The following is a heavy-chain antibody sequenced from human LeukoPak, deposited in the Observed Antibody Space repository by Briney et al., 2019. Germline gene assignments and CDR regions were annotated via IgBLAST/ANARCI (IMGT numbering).Heavy chain of an antibody. J-gene: IGHJ4*02. D-gene: IGHD3-22*01. V-gene: IGHV1-2*02. Sequence: GASVKVSCKASGYTFTDYYLHWVRQAPGQGLEWMGWINPSTGATDYAQNFQGRVAMTRDTSISTAYMDLSRLISDDTAVYYCARAAFYYDSSGHSPDFDYWGQGTLVTVSS. CDR1: GYTFTDYY. CDR2: INPSTGAT. CDR3: ARAAFYYDSSGHSPDFDY.